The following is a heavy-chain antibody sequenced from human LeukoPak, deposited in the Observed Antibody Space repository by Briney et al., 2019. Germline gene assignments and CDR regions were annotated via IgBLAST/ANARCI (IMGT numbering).Heavy chain of an antibody. V-gene: IGHV3-23*01. CDR2: ISGSGGST. CDR3: AKASSSGWYWGDY. Sequence: GGSLRLSCAASGFTFSSYAMSWVRQAPGKGLEWVSAISGSGGSTYYADSVKGRFTISRDNSKNTLYLQMNSLRAEDTAAYYCAKASSSGWYWGDYWGQGTLVTVSS. J-gene: IGHJ4*02. D-gene: IGHD6-19*01. CDR1: GFTFSSYA.